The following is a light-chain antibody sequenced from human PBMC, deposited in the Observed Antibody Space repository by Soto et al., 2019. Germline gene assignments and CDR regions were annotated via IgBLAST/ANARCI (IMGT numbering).Light chain of an antibody. CDR1: QTISEY. CDR3: QQSHSTPIP. J-gene: IGKJ5*01. V-gene: IGKV1-39*01. CDR2: AAS. Sequence: DIQMTQSPSCLSASIGDRVTITCRASQTISEYLNWYQQKPGKAPKLLIYAASSLQSGVPSRFSGSGYGANFTLTISSLQPEDFATYYCQQSHSTPIPFGQGTRLEIK.